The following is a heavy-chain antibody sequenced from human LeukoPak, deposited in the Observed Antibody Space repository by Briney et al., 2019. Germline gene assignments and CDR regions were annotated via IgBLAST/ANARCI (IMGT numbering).Heavy chain of an antibody. J-gene: IGHJ4*02. CDR1: GGSISGTDYY. V-gene: IGHV4-30-4*01. CDR2: IHHSGPT. CDR3: AGRGYAMAY. Sequence: PSETLSLTCSVSGGSISGTDYYWSWIRQPPGKGLEWIGYIHHSGPTSYNPSLKSRITISVDPSMNQFSLKLTSMTAADTAVYYCAGRGYAMAYWGQGTLVTVSS. D-gene: IGHD5-12*01.